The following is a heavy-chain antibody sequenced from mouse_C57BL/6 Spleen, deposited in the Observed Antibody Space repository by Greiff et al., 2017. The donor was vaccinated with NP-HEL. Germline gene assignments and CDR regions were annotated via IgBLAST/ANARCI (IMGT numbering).Heavy chain of an antibody. V-gene: IGHV1-55*01. D-gene: IGHD1-1*01. CDR3: ARVSYYGSSYEGYFDV. Sequence: QVQLQQPGAELVKPGASVKMSCKASGYTFTSYWITWVKQRPGPGLEWIGDIYPGSGSTNYNEKFKSKATLTVDTSSSTAYMQLSSLTSEDSAVYYCARVSYYGSSYEGYFDVWGTGTTVTVSS. CDR2: IYPGSGST. J-gene: IGHJ1*03. CDR1: GYTFTSYW.